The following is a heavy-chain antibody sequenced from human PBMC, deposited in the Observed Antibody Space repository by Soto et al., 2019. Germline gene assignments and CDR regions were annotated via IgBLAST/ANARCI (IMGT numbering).Heavy chain of an antibody. V-gene: IGHV1-18*01. CDR3: ARDLAVALIDY. Sequence: QVQRVQSGAEVKKPGASVKVSCKASGYSFTSYGISWVRQAPGQGLESMGWISAYNENTKYAQKLQGRVTMTTDTSTRTGYKELRRLRSDCTAVCYCARDLAVALIDYWGQRALVTVSS. D-gene: IGHD6-19*01. J-gene: IGHJ4*02. CDR1: GYSFTSYG. CDR2: ISAYNENT.